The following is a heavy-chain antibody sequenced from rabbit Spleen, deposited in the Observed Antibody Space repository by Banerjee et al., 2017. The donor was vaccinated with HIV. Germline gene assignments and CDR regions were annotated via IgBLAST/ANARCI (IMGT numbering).Heavy chain of an antibody. CDR1: GFSFSSSYY. V-gene: IGHV1S45*01. D-gene: IGHD6-1*01. CDR3: ATSVIFNGHVYSHFKL. Sequence: QQQLEESGGGLVQPEGSLTLTCKASGFSFSSSYYMCWVRQAPGKGLEWIACIDAGSSGNTYYANWAKGRFTISKTSSTTVTLQMTSLTAADTATYFCATSVIFNGHVYSHFKLWGPGTLVTVS. J-gene: IGHJ4*01. CDR2: IDAGSSGNT.